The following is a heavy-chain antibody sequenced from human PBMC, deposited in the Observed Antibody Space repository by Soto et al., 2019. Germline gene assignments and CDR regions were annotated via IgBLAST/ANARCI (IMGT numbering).Heavy chain of an antibody. CDR3: ARGGGVGVAGSAAFEM. CDR1: GYPVTAYY. Sequence: QLHLVQSGAVVKKPGASVTVSCSASGYPVTAYYMHWVRQAPGRGLEWMGGINPATGAAKYTQTFQGRVTLPRDPSTSTVFLELSGLTSADTAVFYCARGGGVGVAGSAAFEMWGQGTLVTVSS. V-gene: IGHV1-2*02. D-gene: IGHD3-3*01. J-gene: IGHJ3*02. CDR2: INPATGAA.